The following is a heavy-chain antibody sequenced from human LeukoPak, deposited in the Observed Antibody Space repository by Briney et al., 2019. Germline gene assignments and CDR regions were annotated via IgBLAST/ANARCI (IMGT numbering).Heavy chain of an antibody. CDR2: INGGGDAT. Sequence: GGSLRLFCATSGFTFNNNAMSWVRQAPGKGLEWVSAINGGGDATEYADSVKGRFTISRDNSKNPLYLQMNSLRPDDTAVYYCARCTASCYANAFDVWGQGTLLTVSS. J-gene: IGHJ3*01. CDR1: GFTFNNNA. V-gene: IGHV3-23*01. CDR3: ARCTASCYANAFDV. D-gene: IGHD2-2*01.